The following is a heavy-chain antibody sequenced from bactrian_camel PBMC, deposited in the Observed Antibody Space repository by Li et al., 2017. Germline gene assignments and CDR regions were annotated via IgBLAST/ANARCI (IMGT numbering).Heavy chain of an antibody. CDR3: AAESVFDSDYDVSCQDRREFGY. D-gene: IGHD4*01. Sequence: QVQLVESGGGSVQAGGSLRLSCVYSRYYDSNRFVAWFRQTPGKEREGVATIDTDGGALYTDSVKGRFTISQDNAQNTVYLQMDSLKPEDTAVYYCAAESVFDSDYDVSCQDRREFGYWGQGTQVTVS. V-gene: IGHV3S53*01. CDR1: RYYDSNRF. CDR2: IDTDGGA. J-gene: IGHJ6*01.